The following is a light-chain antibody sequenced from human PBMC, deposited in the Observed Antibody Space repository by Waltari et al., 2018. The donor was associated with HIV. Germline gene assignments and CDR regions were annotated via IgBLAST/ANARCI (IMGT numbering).Light chain of an antibody. CDR1: SFNIGNNY. Sequence: QSVLTQPPSVSAAPGQKVTISCSGSSFNIGNNYVSWYQQLPRTAPKLLIYDSNKRASGIPDRFSGSKSGTSASLGISGLQTGDEADYYCGTWDSSLSAVVFGGGTKLTVL. CDR3: GTWDSSLSAVV. J-gene: IGLJ2*01. CDR2: DSN. V-gene: IGLV1-51*01.